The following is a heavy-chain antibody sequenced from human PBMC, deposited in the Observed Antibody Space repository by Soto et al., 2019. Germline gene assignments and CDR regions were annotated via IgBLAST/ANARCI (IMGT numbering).Heavy chain of an antibody. V-gene: IGHV4-4*02. CDR1: GGSISSSNW. Sequence: TETLSLTCAVSGGSISSSNWWSWVRQPPGKGLEWIGEIYHSGSTNYNPSLKSRVTISVDKSKNQFSLKLSSVTAADTAVYYCARVEGGATLRDAFDIWGQGTMVT. J-gene: IGHJ3*02. CDR3: ARVEGGATLRDAFDI. D-gene: IGHD1-26*01. CDR2: IYHSGST.